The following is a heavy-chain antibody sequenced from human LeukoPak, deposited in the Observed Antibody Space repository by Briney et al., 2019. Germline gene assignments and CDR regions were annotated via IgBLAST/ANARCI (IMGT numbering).Heavy chain of an antibody. Sequence: PGRSLRLSCAASGFTFSTYAMHWVRPAPGKGLEWVAVISYDGSNKYYADSVKGRFTISRDNSKNTLYLQMNSLRAEDTAVYYCARGSSSWDYWYFDLWGRGTLVTVSS. CDR1: GFTFSTYA. CDR3: ARGSSSWDYWYFDL. D-gene: IGHD6-13*01. V-gene: IGHV3-30*14. J-gene: IGHJ2*01. CDR2: ISYDGSNK.